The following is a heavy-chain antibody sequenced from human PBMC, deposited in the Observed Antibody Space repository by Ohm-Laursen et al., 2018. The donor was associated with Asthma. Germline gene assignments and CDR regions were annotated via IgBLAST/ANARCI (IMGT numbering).Heavy chain of an antibody. D-gene: IGHD3-22*01. J-gene: IGHJ4*02. V-gene: IGHV1-69*01. CDR3: ARHYYDSSGPFWYFDY. CDR2: IIPIFGTA. Sequence: SSVKVSCKASGGTFSSYAISWVRQAPGQGLEWMGGIIPIFGTANYAQKFQGRVTITADESTSTAYMELSSLRSEDTAVYYCARHYYDSSGPFWYFDYWGQGTLVTVSS. CDR1: GGTFSSYA.